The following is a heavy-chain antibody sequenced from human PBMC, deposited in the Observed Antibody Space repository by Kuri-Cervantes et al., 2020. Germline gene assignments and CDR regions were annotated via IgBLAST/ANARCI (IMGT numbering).Heavy chain of an antibody. Sequence: SVKVSCKASGGTFSSYAISWVRQAPGQGLEWMGGIIPIFGTANYAQKFQGRVTITTDESTSTAYMELSSLRSEDTAVYYCASSGAERTVPTGGFDYWGQETLVTVSS. CDR1: GGTFSSYA. CDR2: IIPIFGTA. CDR3: ASSGAERTVPTGGFDY. J-gene: IGHJ4*02. V-gene: IGHV1-69*05. D-gene: IGHD3-10*01.